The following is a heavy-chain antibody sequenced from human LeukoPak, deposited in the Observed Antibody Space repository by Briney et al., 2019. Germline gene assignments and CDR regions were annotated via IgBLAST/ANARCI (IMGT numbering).Heavy chain of an antibody. V-gene: IGHV3-9*01. CDR1: GLTLDRYA. J-gene: IGHJ6*02. CDR3: TKDITPGGADA. Sequence: GRSLRLSCVASGLTLDRYAMHWVRQGPGKGLEWVAGFSLDTDRIDYADSVRGRFTVSKDDAKKTLYLQMNNLRTEDTALYYCTKDITPGGADAWGQGTTVTVSS. D-gene: IGHD3-10*01. CDR2: FSLDTDRI.